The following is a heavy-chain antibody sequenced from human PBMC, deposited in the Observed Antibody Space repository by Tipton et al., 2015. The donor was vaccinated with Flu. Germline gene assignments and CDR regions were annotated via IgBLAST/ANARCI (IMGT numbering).Heavy chain of an antibody. CDR3: ARTRGGGRYYYGMDV. J-gene: IGHJ6*02. D-gene: IGHD3-10*01. Sequence: LRLSCTVSGGSISSYYWSWIRQPAGKGLEWIGRIYTTGNTNYNPSLKSRVTMSVDTSKNQFSLKLSSVTAADTAVYYCARTRGGGRYYYGMDVWGQGITVIVSS. CDR2: IYTTGNT. V-gene: IGHV4-4*07. CDR1: GGSISSYY.